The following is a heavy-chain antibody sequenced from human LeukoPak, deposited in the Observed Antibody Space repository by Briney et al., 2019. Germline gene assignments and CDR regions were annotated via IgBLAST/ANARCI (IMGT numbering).Heavy chain of an antibody. CDR2: ISSSGSTI. CDR1: GFTFSDYY. V-gene: IGHV3-11*01. D-gene: IGHD5-18*01. CDR3: ARVEYIYGYGS. Sequence: GGSLRLSCAASGFTFSDYYMSWIRQAPGKGLGWVSYISSSGSTICYADSVKGRFTISRDNGKNSLSLQMNSLRAEDTAVYYCARVEYIYGYGSWGQGTLVTVSS. J-gene: IGHJ5*02.